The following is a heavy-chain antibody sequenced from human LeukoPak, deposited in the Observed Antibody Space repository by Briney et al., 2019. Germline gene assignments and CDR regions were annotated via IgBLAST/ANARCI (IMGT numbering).Heavy chain of an antibody. J-gene: IGHJ6*03. V-gene: IGHV4-34*01. CDR2: INHSGST. Sequence: PSETLSLTCAVYGGSFSGYYWSWIRQPPGKGLEWIGEINHSGSTNYNPSLKSRVTISVDTSKSQFSLKLSSVTAADTAVYYCARGRQQLVLYYYYYMDVWGKGTTVTVSS. CDR1: GGSFSGYY. D-gene: IGHD6-13*01. CDR3: ARGRQQLVLYYYYYMDV.